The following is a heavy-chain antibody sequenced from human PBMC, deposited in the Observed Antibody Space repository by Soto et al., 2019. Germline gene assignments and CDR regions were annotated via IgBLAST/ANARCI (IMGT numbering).Heavy chain of an antibody. D-gene: IGHD2-2*01. J-gene: IGHJ6*02. CDR2: ISWNSGSI. CDR1: GFTLDDYA. V-gene: IGHV3-9*01. CDR3: AKDIKCSSTSCYPHTKHYYYYGMDV. Sequence: GGSLRLSCAASGFTLDDYAMHWVRQAPGKGLEWVSGISWNSGSIGYADSVKGRFTISRDNAKNSLYLQMNSLRAEDTALYYCAKDIKCSSTSCYPHTKHYYYYGMDVWGQGTTVTVSS.